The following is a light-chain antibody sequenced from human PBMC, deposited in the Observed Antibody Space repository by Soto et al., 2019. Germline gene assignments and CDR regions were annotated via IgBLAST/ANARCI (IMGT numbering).Light chain of an antibody. CDR1: QSISSW. V-gene: IGKV1-5*03. Sequence: DIQMTQSPSTLSASLGDRVTITCRASQSISSWLAWYQQKPGKAPKLLIYKASSLESGVPSRFSGSGSGTEFSLTINSLQPDDVATYYCQEYYSYPLTFGQGTKVDIK. J-gene: IGKJ1*01. CDR3: QEYYSYPLT. CDR2: KAS.